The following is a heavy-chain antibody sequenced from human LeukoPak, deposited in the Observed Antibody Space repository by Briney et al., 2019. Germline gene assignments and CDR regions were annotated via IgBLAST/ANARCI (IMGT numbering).Heavy chain of an antibody. J-gene: IGHJ4*02. CDR3: ARVGSGVAGTDFDY. D-gene: IGHD6-19*01. V-gene: IGHV1-24*01. Sequence: GASVKVSCKVSGYTLTELSMHWVRQAPGKGLEWMGGFDPEDGETIYAQKFQGRVTMTEDTSTDTAYMELSSLRSEDTAVYYCARVGSGVAGTDFDYRGQGTLVTVSS. CDR1: GYTLTELS. CDR2: FDPEDGET.